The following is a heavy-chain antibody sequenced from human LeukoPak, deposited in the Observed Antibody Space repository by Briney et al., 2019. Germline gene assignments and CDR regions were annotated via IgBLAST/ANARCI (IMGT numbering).Heavy chain of an antibody. Sequence: PSETLSLTCTVSGGSISSYYWSWIRQPPGKGLEWIGYIYYSGSTNYNPSLKSRVTISVDTSKNQFSLKLSSETAADTAVYYCARGGGAVVVPAALDYWGQGTLVTVSS. CDR3: ARGGGAVVVPAALDY. J-gene: IGHJ4*02. V-gene: IGHV4-59*01. D-gene: IGHD2-2*01. CDR1: GGSISSYY. CDR2: IYYSGST.